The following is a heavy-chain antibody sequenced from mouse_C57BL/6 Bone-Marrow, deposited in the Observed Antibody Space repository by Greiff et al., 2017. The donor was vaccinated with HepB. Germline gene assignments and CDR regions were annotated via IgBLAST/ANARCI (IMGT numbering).Heavy chain of an antibody. CDR1: GYTFTSYW. CDR2: IDPSDSYT. CDR3: AREGGPWFAY. D-gene: IGHD1-1*02. J-gene: IGHJ3*01. Sequence: QVQLQQPGAELVMPGASVKLSCKASGYTFTSYWMHWVKQRPGQGLEWIGEIDPSDSYTNYNQKFKGKSTLTVDKSSSTAYMQLSSLTSEDSAVYYCAREGGPWFAYWGRGTLVTVSA. V-gene: IGHV1-69*01.